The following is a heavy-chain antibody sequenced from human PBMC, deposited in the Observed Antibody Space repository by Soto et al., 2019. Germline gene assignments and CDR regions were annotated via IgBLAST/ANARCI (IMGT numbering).Heavy chain of an antibody. V-gene: IGHV2-70*04. CDR3: ARDPSGSYVDY. Sequence: SGPTLVNPTQTLTLTCTFSGFSLSTSGMRVSWIRQPPGKALEWLARIDWDDDKFYSTSLKTRLTISKDTSKNQVVLTMTTMDPVDTATYSCARDPSGSYVDYWGQGTLVTVSS. J-gene: IGHJ4*02. CDR2: IDWDDDK. D-gene: IGHD1-26*01. CDR1: GFSLSTSGMR.